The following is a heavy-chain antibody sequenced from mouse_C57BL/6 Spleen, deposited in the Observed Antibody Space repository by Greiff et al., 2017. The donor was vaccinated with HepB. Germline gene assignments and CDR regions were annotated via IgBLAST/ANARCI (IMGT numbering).Heavy chain of an antibody. V-gene: IGHV1-26*01. Sequence: VQLKQSGPELVKPGASVKISCKASGYTFTDYYMNWVKQSHGKSLEWIGDINPNNGGTSYNQKFKGKATLTVDKSSSTAYMELRSLTSEDSAVYYCAKGFRFFAYWGQGTLVTVSA. CDR3: AKGFRFFAY. CDR2: INPNNGGT. J-gene: IGHJ3*01. CDR1: GYTFTDYY.